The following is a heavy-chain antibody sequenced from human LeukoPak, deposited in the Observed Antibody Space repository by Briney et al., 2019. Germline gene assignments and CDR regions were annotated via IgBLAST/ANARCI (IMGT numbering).Heavy chain of an antibody. D-gene: IGHD2/OR15-2a*01. CDR3: ATWAFYHNLDV. Sequence: PGGSLRLSCAASGFNIGPYAMYWVRQGPGRGLEWVSVIKADGSGTFYSDSVRGRFTTSRDNSKNSLYLQMSSLTSDDTALYYCATWAFYHNLDVWGQGTTVPVSS. J-gene: IGHJ6*02. CDR1: GFNIGPYA. V-gene: IGHV3-43*02. CDR2: IKADGSGT.